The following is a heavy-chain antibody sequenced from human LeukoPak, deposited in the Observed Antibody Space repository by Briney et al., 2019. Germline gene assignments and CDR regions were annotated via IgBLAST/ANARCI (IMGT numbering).Heavy chain of an antibody. Sequence: GGSLRLSCAASGFTFSSYWMTWVRQAPGKGLEWVANINQDGSEKYYVVPVKGRFTISRDSAKNSLYLQMNGLRAEDTAVYYCAREERWAIFGVVIGNWFDPWGQGTLVTVSS. V-gene: IGHV3-7*01. CDR2: INQDGSEK. CDR3: AREERWAIFGVVIGNWFDP. D-gene: IGHD3-3*01. J-gene: IGHJ5*02. CDR1: GFTFSSYW.